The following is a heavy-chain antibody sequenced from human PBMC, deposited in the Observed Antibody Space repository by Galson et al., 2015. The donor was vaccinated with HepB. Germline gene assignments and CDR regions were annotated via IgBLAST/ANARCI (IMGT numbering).Heavy chain of an antibody. V-gene: IGHV3-7*01. CDR2: IKQDGSEK. CDR1: GFTFSSYW. D-gene: IGHD3-10*01. Sequence: SLRLSCAASGFTFSSYWMSWVRQAPGKGLEWVANIKQDGSEKYYVDSVKGRFTISRDNAKNSLYLQMNSLRAEDTAVYYCARVGYYGSGSPWKKFDYWGQGTLVTVSS. J-gene: IGHJ4*02. CDR3: ARVGYYGSGSPWKKFDY.